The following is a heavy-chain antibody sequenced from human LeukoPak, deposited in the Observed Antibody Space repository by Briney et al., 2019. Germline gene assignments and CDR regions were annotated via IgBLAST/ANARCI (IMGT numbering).Heavy chain of an antibody. CDR1: GYTFTSYY. Sequence: GASVKVSCKASGYTFTSYYMHWVRQAPGQGLEWMGIINPSGGSTSYAQKFQGRVTMTRDTSTSTVYMELSSLRSEDTAVYYCARVDSLFSSSSYFDYWGQGTLVTVSS. D-gene: IGHD6-6*01. V-gene: IGHV1-46*01. J-gene: IGHJ4*02. CDR2: INPSGGST. CDR3: ARVDSLFSSSSYFDY.